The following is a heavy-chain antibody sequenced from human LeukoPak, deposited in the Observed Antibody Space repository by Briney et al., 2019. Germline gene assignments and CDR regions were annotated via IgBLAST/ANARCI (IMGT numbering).Heavy chain of an antibody. CDR3: ASVLWFGELLSPYLDY. Sequence: GSSVKVSCKASGGTFSSYAISWVRQAPGQGLEWMGRIIPIFGTANYAQKFQGRVTITTDESTSTAYMELSSLRSENTAVYYCASVLWFGELLSPYLDYWGQGTLVTVSS. CDR1: GGTFSSYA. J-gene: IGHJ4*02. CDR2: IIPIFGTA. D-gene: IGHD3-10*01. V-gene: IGHV1-69*05.